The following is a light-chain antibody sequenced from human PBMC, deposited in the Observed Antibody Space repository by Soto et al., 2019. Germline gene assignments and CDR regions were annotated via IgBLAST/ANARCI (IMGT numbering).Light chain of an antibody. CDR3: QQYNGYSTWT. Sequence: IQLTQSPSTLPASVGDRVTLTCRASQSISNWLAWYQQKPGTAPKLLIYHASILETAVPSRFSGNGSGTEFTLTISSLQPDDFATYYCQQYNGYSTWTFGQGTKVDIK. V-gene: IGKV1-5*01. J-gene: IGKJ1*01. CDR1: QSISNW. CDR2: HAS.